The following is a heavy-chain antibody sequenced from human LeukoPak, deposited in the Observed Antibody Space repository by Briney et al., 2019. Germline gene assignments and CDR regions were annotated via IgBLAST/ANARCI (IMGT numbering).Heavy chain of an antibody. D-gene: IGHD4-23*01. J-gene: IGHJ4*02. Sequence: QTGRSLRLSCAASGFIFSDYGMHWVGQAPGKGLEWVAAIWYDGSKKYYADSMKDRLTIYRDNSKNTLYLQMNNLRAEDTAVYYCARRDGDNDRGFEYCGQGALFFASS. CDR1: GFIFSDYG. CDR3: ARRDGDNDRGFEY. V-gene: IGHV3-33*01. CDR2: IWYDGSKK.